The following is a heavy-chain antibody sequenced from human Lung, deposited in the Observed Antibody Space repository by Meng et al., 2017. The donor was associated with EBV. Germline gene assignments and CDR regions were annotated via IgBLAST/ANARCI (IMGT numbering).Heavy chain of an antibody. CDR1: RGSVSSSSAA. Sequence: HLPQSGRGLVKPSRTLSLSCAVSRGSVSSSSAAWSWIRQSASGGLEWLGRRYYRSKWYNAYAVFVKSRITINPATSTNQFSLQLNSVPPADTAVCSCARGATSVFDLWGRGTLVTVSS. J-gene: IGHJ2*01. V-gene: IGHV6-1*01. CDR3: ARGATSVFDL. CDR2: RYYRSKWYN.